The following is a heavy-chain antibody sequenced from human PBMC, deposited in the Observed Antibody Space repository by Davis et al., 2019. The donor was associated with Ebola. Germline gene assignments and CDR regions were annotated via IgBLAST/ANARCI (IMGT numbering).Heavy chain of an antibody. V-gene: IGHV3-48*02. CDR2: ISSGGITT. CDR1: GFTFSDYA. Sequence: GESLKIPCAASGFTFSDYAMSWVRQAPGKGPEWLSYISSGGITTYYADSVKGRFSSSRDNAKNSLSLQMNSLRDEDTAVYYCARVNLWSRGWGMDVWGKGTTVTVSS. CDR3: ARVNLWSRGWGMDV. D-gene: IGHD2-21*01. J-gene: IGHJ6*03.